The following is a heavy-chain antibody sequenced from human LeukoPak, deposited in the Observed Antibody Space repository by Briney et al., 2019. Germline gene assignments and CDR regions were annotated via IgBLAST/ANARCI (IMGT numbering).Heavy chain of an antibody. V-gene: IGHV3-21*01. Sequence: PGGSLRLSCAASGFTFSSYSMNWVRQAPGKGLEWVSSISSSSSYIYYADSVKGRFTISRDNAKNSLYLQMNSLRAEDTAVYYCARDIVVVPAAMIDYWGQGTLVTVSS. D-gene: IGHD2-2*01. CDR2: ISSSSSYI. CDR3: ARDIVVVPAAMIDY. J-gene: IGHJ4*02. CDR1: GFTFSSYS.